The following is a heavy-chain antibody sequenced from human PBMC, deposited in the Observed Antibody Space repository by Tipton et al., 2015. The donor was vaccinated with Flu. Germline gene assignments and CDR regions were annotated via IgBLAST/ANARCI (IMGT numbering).Heavy chain of an antibody. CDR3: ARGGRNYHY. D-gene: IGHD1-7*01. J-gene: IGHJ4*02. V-gene: IGHV3-49*04. CDR1: GFTFGDYA. Sequence: FLRLSCTASGFTFGDYAMSWVRQAPGKGLEWVGFIRSKAYGGTTEYAASVKGRFTISRDDSKSIAYLQMNSLKTEDTAVYYCARGGRNYHYWGQGTLVTVSS. CDR2: IRSKAYGGTT.